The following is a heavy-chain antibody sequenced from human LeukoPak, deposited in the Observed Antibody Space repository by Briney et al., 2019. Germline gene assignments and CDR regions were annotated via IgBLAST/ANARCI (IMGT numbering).Heavy chain of an antibody. CDR2: IYYSGST. CDR1: GGSISSYY. J-gene: IGHJ4*02. V-gene: IGHV4-59*01. CDR3: ASYDFWSGYQDY. Sequence: PSETLSLTCTVSGGSISSYYWSWIRQPPGKGLVWIGYIYYSGSTNYNPSLKSRVTISVDTSKNQFSLKLSSVTAADTAVYYCASYDFWSGYQDYWGQGTLVTVSS. D-gene: IGHD3-3*01.